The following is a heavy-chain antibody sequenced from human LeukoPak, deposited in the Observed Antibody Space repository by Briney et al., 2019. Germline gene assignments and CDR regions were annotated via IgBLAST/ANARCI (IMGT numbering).Heavy chain of an antibody. D-gene: IGHD2-2*01. CDR2: IYYSGST. V-gene: IGHV4-59*01. CDR3: ARTAGDCSSTSCYDY. CDR1: GGSISGYY. Sequence: KPSESLSLTCIVSGGSISGYYWSWIRQPPGKGLQWIGYIYYSGSTNYNPSLKSRVTISVDTSKNQFSLKVSSVTAADTAVYYCARTAGDCSSTSCYDYWGQGTLVRVPS. J-gene: IGHJ4*02.